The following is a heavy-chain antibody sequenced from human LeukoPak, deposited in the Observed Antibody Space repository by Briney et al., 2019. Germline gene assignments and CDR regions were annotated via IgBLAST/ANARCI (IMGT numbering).Heavy chain of an antibody. CDR2: INPNSGGT. D-gene: IGHD2-2*01. V-gene: IGHV1-2*02. CDR3: ARAESVVPAAMDWFDP. Sequence: ASVKVSCKASGYTFAGYYMHWVRQAPGQGLEWMGWINPNSGGTNYAQKFQGRVTMTRDTSISTAYMELSRLRSDDTAVYYCARAESVVPAAMDWFDPWGQGTLVTVSS. J-gene: IGHJ5*02. CDR1: GYTFAGYY.